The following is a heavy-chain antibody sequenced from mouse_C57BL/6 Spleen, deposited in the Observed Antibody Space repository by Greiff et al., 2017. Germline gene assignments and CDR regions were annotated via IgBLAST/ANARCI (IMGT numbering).Heavy chain of an antibody. V-gene: IGHV14-2*01. D-gene: IGHD1-1*01. CDR3: ARTTVVATGFDY. Sequence: EVQRVESGAELVKPGASVKLSCTASGFNIKDYYMHWVKQRTEQGLEWIGRIDPEDGETKYAPKFQGKATITADTSSNTAYLQLSSLTSEDTAVYYCARTTVVATGFDYWGQGTTLTVSS. CDR2: IDPEDGET. CDR1: GFNIKDYY. J-gene: IGHJ2*01.